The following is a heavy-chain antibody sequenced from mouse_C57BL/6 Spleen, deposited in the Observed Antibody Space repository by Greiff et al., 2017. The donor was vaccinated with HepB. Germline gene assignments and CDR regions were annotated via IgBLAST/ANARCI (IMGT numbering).Heavy chain of an antibody. Sequence: VQLQQSGPGLVAPSQSLSITCTVSGFSLTSYGVDWVRQSPGKGLEWLGVIWGVGSTNYNSALKSRLSISKDNSKSQVFLKMNSLQTDDTAMYYCARSLYAMDYWGQGTSVTVSS. V-gene: IGHV2-6*01. CDR2: IWGVGST. CDR3: ARSLYAMDY. J-gene: IGHJ4*01. CDR1: GFSLTSYG.